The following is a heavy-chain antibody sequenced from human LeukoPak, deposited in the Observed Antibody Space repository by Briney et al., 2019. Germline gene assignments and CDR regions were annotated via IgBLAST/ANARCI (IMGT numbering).Heavy chain of an antibody. CDR1: GGTFSSYA. V-gene: IGHV1-69*13. D-gene: IGHD3-10*01. CDR2: IIPIFGTA. CDR3: ARGPYYYGSGSYEYYFDY. Sequence: SVKVSCKASGGTFSSYAISWVRQAPGQGLEWMGGIIPIFGTANYAQKFQGRVTITADESTSTAYMELSSLRSEDTAVYYCARGPYYYGSGSYEYYFDYWGQGTLVTVSS. J-gene: IGHJ4*02.